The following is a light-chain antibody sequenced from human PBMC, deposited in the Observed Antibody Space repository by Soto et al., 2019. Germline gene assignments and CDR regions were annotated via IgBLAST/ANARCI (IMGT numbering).Light chain of an antibody. CDR2: DAS. CDR1: QSVGSNY. CDR3: QQLNSYPLT. V-gene: IGKV3D-20*02. Sequence: EIVLTQSPPTLSLSPGESATLSCRASQSVGSNYLAWYQQKPGQPPRLLIYDASTRATGIPDRFSGGGSGTDFTLTISSLQPEDFATYYCQQLNSYPLTFGGGTKVDIK. J-gene: IGKJ4*01.